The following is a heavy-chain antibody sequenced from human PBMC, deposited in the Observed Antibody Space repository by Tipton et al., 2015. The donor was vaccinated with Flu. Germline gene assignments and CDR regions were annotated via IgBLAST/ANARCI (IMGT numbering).Heavy chain of an antibody. CDR2: QYSSGST. D-gene: IGHD3-22*01. CDR1: GVSVSTYY. V-gene: IGHV4-59*02. J-gene: IGHJ4*02. CDR3: AAGDAYDSGGYHPYFDY. Sequence: TLSLTCTVSGVSVSTYYWTWIRQPPGKGLGWIGYQYSSGSTNYNPSLKSRIAISIDTSKNQFSLKLNSVTAADTALYYCAAGDAYDSGGYHPYFDYWGRGTLVTVSS.